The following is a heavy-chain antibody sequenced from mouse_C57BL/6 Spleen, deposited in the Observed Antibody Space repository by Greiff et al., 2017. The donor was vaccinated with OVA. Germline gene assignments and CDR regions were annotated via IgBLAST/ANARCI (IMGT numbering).Heavy chain of an antibody. CDR1: GFTFSSYG. D-gene: IGHD2-3*01. CDR2: ISSGGSYT. J-gene: IGHJ2*01. CDR3: ARRDGYFDY. V-gene: IGHV5-6*02. Sequence: EVKLVESGGDLVKPGGSLKLSCAASGFTFSSYGMSWVRQTPDKRLEWVATISSGGSYTYYTDSVKGRFTISRDNAKNTLYLQMSSLKSEDTAMYYCARRDGYFDYWGQGTTLTVSS.